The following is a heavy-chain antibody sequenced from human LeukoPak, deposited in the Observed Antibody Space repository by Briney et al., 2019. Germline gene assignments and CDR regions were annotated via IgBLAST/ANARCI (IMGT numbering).Heavy chain of an antibody. CDR1: GYSISSGYY. V-gene: IGHV4-38-2*02. CDR2: IYYSGST. Sequence: SETLSLTCTVSGYSISSGYYWGWIRQPPGKGLEWIGSIYYSGSTYYNPSLKSRVTISVDTSKNQFSLKLSSVTAAHTAVYYCATRSYCSSTSCYVYFDYWGQGTLVTVS. CDR3: ATRSYCSSTSCYVYFDY. D-gene: IGHD2-2*01. J-gene: IGHJ4*02.